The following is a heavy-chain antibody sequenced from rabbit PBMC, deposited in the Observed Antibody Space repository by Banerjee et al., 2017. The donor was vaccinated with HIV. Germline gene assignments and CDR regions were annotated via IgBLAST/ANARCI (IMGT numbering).Heavy chain of an antibody. J-gene: IGHJ4*01. V-gene: IGHV1S45*01. D-gene: IGHD8-1*01. CDR3: ARADVTDNSYYNL. CDR2: IGAGSSGST. Sequence: QEQLEESGGDLVKPEGSLTLTCTASGFSFSSSYWICWVRQAPGKGLEWIACIGAGSSGSTYYATWAKGRFTISKTSSTTVTLQMTSLTAADTATYFCARADVTDNSYYNLWGPGTLVTVS. CDR1: GFSFSSSYW.